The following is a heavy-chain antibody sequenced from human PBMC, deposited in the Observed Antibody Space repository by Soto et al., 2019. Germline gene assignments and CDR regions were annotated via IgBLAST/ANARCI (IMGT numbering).Heavy chain of an antibody. D-gene: IGHD3-16*01. CDR3: TRDRITLTTSLSFDY. Sequence: QVQLVQSGAEVKKPGASVKVSCKASGYTFTSYGISWVRQAPGQGLEWMGWISGYSGKTDYPQKLQGRVTMTTDTSTSTAYMELRSLRSDDTAVYYCTRDRITLTTSLSFDYWGQGTLVTVSS. V-gene: IGHV1-18*01. CDR1: GYTFTSYG. J-gene: IGHJ4*02. CDR2: ISGYSGKT.